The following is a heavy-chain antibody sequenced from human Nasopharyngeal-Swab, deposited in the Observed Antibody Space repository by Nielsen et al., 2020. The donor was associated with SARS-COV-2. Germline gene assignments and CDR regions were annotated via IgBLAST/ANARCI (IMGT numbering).Heavy chain of an antibody. CDR2: IHHSGYS. D-gene: IGHD2-15*01. J-gene: IGHJ4*02. CDR1: DASISDDNW. CDR3: ARARGLSRIFDY. V-gene: IGHV4-4*02. Sequence: SETLSLTCTVSDASISDDNWWGWVRQPPGRGLEWIGEIHHSGYSNYNSSLMSRVAISVDKSKNQFSLTLRFLTAADTAVYYCARARGLSRIFDYWGQGTLVTVSS.